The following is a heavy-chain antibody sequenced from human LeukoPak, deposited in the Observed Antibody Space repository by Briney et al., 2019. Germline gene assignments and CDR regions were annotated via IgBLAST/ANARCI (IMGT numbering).Heavy chain of an antibody. Sequence: PGGSLRLSCAASGFTFSSYWMHWVRQAPGKGLVWVSRISKYGSSTSYADSVKGRFTISRDNAKNTLYLQMNSLRVEDTAVYYCARVGDFWYGYYPDYWGQGTLVTVSS. J-gene: IGHJ4*02. CDR2: ISKYGSST. CDR3: ARVGDFWYGYYPDY. V-gene: IGHV3-74*01. D-gene: IGHD3-3*01. CDR1: GFTFSSYW.